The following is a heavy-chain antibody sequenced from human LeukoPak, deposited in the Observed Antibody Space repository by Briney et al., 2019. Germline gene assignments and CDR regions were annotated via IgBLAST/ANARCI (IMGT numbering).Heavy chain of an antibody. V-gene: IGHV4-59*08. Sequence: PSETLSLTCTVSGGSIGSYYWSWIRQPPGKGLEWIGYIYYGGSTNYNPSLKSRVTISVDTSKNQFSLKLSSVTAADTAVYYCARHYNGEEPYYYGMDVWGQGTTVTVSS. J-gene: IGHJ6*02. CDR1: GGSIGSYY. CDR3: ARHYNGEEPYYYGMDV. D-gene: IGHD1-1*01. CDR2: IYYGGST.